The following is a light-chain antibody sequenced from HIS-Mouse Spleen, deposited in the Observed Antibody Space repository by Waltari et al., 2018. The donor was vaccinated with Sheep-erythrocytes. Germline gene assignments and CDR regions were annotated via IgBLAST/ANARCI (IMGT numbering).Light chain of an antibody. CDR2: DVS. CDR1: RSDVGGYNY. J-gene: IGLJ1*01. Sequence: QSALTQPRSVSGSPGQSVPIPCTGTRSDVGGYNYLSCYQQHPGNAPKLMIYDVSKRPSGVPDRFSGSKSGNTASLTISGLQAEDEADYYCCSYAGSYNHVFATGTKVTVL. V-gene: IGLV2-11*01. CDR3: CSYAGSYNHV.